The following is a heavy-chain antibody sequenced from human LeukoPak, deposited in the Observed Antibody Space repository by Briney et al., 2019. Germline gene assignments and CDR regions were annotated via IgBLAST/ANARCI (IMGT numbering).Heavy chain of an antibody. J-gene: IGHJ5*02. V-gene: IGHV4-61*02. CDR3: ARHPHSRSKYCSGGSCYNWFDP. Sequence: SETLSLTCTVSGGSISSGSYYWSWIRQPAGKGLEWIGRIYTSGSTNYNPSLKSRVTISVDTSKNQFSLKLSSVTAADTAVYYCARHPHSRSKYCSGGSCYNWFDPWGQGTLVTVSS. CDR2: IYTSGST. CDR1: GGSISSGSYY. D-gene: IGHD2-15*01.